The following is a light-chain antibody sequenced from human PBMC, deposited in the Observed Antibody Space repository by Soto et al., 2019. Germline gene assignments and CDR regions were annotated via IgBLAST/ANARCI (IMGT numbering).Light chain of an antibody. J-gene: IGKJ3*01. V-gene: IGKV1-9*01. CDR1: QGISSY. CDR3: QQLNSYPT. CDR2: AES. Sequence: IQLTQSPSSLSASVGDRFTITYRASQGISSYLAWYQQKPGKSPKLLIYAESTLQSGVPSRFSGSGSGTDFTLTISSLQPEDFATYYCQQLNSYPTFGPGTKVDIK.